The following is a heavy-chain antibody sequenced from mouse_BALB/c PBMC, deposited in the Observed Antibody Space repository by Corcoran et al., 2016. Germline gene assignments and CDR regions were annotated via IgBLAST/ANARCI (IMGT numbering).Heavy chain of an antibody. Sequence: LVKTGASVKISCKASGYSFTGYYMHWVKQSHGKSLEWIGYISCYNGATSYNQKFKGKATFTVDTSSSTAYMQFNSLTSEDSAVYYCARSLIYYYGTPDYWGQGTTLTVSS. D-gene: IGHD1-1*01. J-gene: IGHJ2*01. CDR3: ARSLIYYYGTPDY. CDR1: GYSFTGYY. CDR2: ISCYNGAT. V-gene: IGHV1S34*01.